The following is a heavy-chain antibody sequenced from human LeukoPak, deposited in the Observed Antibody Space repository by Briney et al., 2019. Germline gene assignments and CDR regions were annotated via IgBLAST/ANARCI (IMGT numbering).Heavy chain of an antibody. CDR1: GFTFSSYS. V-gene: IGHV3-21*01. D-gene: IGHD5-24*01. CDR3: ARDKNGWRYFDY. Sequence: GGSLRLSCAASGFTFSSYSMNWVRQAPGKGLEWVSSISSSSSYIYYADSVKGRFTISRDNAKNSLFLQMNSLRAEDTAVYYCARDKNGWRYFDYWGQGTLVTVSS. J-gene: IGHJ4*02. CDR2: ISSSSSYI.